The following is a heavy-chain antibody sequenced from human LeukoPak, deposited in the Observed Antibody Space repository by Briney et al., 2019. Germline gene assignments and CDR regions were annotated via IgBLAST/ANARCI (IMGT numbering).Heavy chain of an antibody. D-gene: IGHD3-10*01. J-gene: IGHJ4*02. CDR2: IFSSGTT. Sequence: SETLSLTCTVSVGSISSYYWSWIPQPAGKGLEWIGQIFSSGTTNYNLSLKSRLTMSVDTSKNQFSLKLSSVTAADTAVYYCARGPYYNFDYWGQGTLVTVSS. V-gene: IGHV4-4*07. CDR3: ARGPYYNFDY. CDR1: VGSISSYY.